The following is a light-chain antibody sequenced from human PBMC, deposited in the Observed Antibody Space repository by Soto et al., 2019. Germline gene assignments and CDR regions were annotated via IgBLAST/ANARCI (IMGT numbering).Light chain of an antibody. CDR1: QTISNW. V-gene: IGKV1-5*03. CDR2: GVS. J-gene: IGKJ1*01. CDR3: QQYGGFSWT. Sequence: DIQMTQSPSTLSASVGDRVTISCRASQTISNWLAWYQQKPGKAPNLLIYGVSNLASGVPSRFRGTGSGTQFTLPSSSLRPDDFATYYCQQYGGFSWTFGQGPKVEIK.